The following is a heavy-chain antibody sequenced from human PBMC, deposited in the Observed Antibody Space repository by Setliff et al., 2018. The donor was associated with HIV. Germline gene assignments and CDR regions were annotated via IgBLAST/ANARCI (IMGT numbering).Heavy chain of an antibody. CDR3: ARVQTVIPPSFDH. V-gene: IGHV1-46*01. J-gene: IGHJ4*02. CDR1: GYAFTYYY. D-gene: IGHD3-16*02. CDR2: LNPNGGST. Sequence: GASVKVSCKTSGYAFTYYYIHWVRQAPGRGLEWLGTLNPNGGSTTYAQKFQGRVTMTRDTSTSTVYMELRSLRSEDTAVYYCARVQTVIPPSFDHWGQGTLVTVSS.